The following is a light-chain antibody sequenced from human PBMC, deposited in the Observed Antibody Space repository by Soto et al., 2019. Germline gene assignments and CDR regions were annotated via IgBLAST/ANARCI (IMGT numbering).Light chain of an antibody. CDR1: QSVSSN. J-gene: IGKJ1*01. CDR2: GAS. V-gene: IGKV3-11*01. Sequence: EIILTHSPDTLSVSPGERATLSWSASQSVSSNLAWYQQKPGQAPRLLIYGASTRATGIPARFSGSGSGTDFTLTISSLEPEDFAVYYCQQRSNWWTFGQGTKVDIK. CDR3: QQRSNWWT.